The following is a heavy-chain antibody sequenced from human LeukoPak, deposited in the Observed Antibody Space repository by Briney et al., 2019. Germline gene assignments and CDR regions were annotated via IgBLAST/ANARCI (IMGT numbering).Heavy chain of an antibody. CDR1: GGSISSYY. V-gene: IGHV4-59*01. D-gene: IGHD3-3*01. J-gene: IGHJ4*02. CDR2: IYYSGST. CDR3: ARMVPYYDFWSGYPNYFDY. Sequence: SETLSLTCTVSGGSISSYYWSWIRQPPGKGLEWIGYIYYSGSTNYNPSLKSRVTISVDTSKNQFSLKLSSVTAADTAVYYCARMVPYYDFWSGYPNYFDYWDQGTLVTVSS.